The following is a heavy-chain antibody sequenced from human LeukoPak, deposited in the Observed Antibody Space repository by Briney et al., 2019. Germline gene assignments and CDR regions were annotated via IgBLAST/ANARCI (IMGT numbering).Heavy chain of an antibody. Sequence: GASVKVSRKASGYTFTSYGISWVRQAPGQGLEWMGWISAYNGNTNYAQKLQGRVTMTTDTSTSTAYMELRSLRSDDTAVYYCARSRFLEWSNNWFDPWGQGTLVTVSS. V-gene: IGHV1-18*01. CDR1: GYTFTSYG. D-gene: IGHD3-3*01. CDR2: ISAYNGNT. CDR3: ARSRFLEWSNNWFDP. J-gene: IGHJ5*02.